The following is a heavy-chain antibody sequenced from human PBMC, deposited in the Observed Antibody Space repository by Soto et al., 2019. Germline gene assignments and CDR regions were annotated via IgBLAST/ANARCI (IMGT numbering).Heavy chain of an antibody. J-gene: IGHJ6*02. CDR2: ISAYNDNT. V-gene: IGHV1-18*01. CDR1: GYTFSSYG. Sequence: QIQLVQSATEVKKPGASVKVSCKTSGYTFSSYGVSWVRQAPGQGLEWMGWISAYNDNTNYAQKFQGRVTLTTDTSRRTAYMQLRSLRAHDTAIYYCAREGYYYGSGTYAPPRYYGMDVWGQGTTVIVSS. CDR3: AREGYYYGSGTYAPPRYYGMDV. D-gene: IGHD3-10*01.